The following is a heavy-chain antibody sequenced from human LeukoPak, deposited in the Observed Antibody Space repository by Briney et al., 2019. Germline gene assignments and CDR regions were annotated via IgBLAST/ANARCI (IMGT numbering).Heavy chain of an antibody. CDR1: GGSFSGYY. CDR3: ARVPVAAAGLGRGYYYYGMDV. CDR2: INHSGST. V-gene: IGHV4-34*01. D-gene: IGHD6-13*01. J-gene: IGHJ6*02. Sequence: SETLSLTCAVYGGSFSGYYWSWIRQPPGKGLEWIGEINHSGSTNYNPSLRSRVTISVDKSKNQFSLKLSSVTAADTAVYYCARVPVAAAGLGRGYYYYGMDVWGQGTTVTVSS.